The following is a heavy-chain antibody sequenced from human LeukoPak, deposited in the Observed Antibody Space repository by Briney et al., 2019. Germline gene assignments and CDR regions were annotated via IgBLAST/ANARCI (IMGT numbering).Heavy chain of an antibody. CDR2: ITSHGGSA. Sequence: GGSLRLSCSASGYTYSRYGIHWVRQAPGKGLEYVSTITSHGGSAYYADSVKGRFTISRDNSKNTLYLQMSSLRPEDTAVYYCVKVWQHWLVYGAFDPWGQGTLVTVSS. CDR3: VKVWQHWLVYGAFDP. CDR1: GYTYSRYG. V-gene: IGHV3-64D*09. J-gene: IGHJ3*01. D-gene: IGHD6-19*01.